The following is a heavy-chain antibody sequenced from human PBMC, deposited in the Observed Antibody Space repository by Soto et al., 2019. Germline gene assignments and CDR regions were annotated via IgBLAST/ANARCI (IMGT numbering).Heavy chain of an antibody. J-gene: IGHJ5*02. D-gene: IGHD4-17*01. CDR1: GLTLSNYA. CDR2: IGSDSRYI. Sequence: HGGSLRLSCAACGLTLSNYAVNWVRQAPGKGLEWVSYIGSDSRYIYHGDSVKGRFSISRDNFKDTLYLQMNSLKTEDTAVYYCTRVSRGDYLTGRGWFDPWGQGTLVTVSS. CDR3: TRVSRGDYLTGRGWFDP. V-gene: IGHV3-21*04.